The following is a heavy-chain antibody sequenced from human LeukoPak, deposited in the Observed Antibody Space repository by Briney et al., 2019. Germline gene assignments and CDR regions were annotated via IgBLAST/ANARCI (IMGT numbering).Heavy chain of an antibody. D-gene: IGHD4-23*01. Sequence: GGSLRLSCAASGFTFSSYGMHWVRQAPGKGLEWVAVIWYDGSNKYYADSVRGRFTISRDNSKNTLYLQMSSLRAEDTAVYYCAREEGVTALDYWGQGTLVTVSS. CDR1: GFTFSSYG. CDR3: AREEGVTALDY. V-gene: IGHV3-33*01. J-gene: IGHJ4*02. CDR2: IWYDGSNK.